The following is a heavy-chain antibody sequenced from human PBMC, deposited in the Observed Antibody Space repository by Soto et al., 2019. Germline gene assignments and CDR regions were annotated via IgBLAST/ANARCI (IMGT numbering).Heavy chain of an antibody. Sequence: SVKVSCKASGFPFTSSGVQWVRQARGQRLEWIGWIVVGSGNTNYAQKFQERVTITRDMSTSTAYMELSSLRSEDTAVYYCAAAVASPEDWFAPWGQGTLVTVSS. CDR2: IVVGSGNT. J-gene: IGHJ5*02. D-gene: IGHD6-19*01. CDR1: GFPFTSSG. V-gene: IGHV1-58*01. CDR3: AAAVASPEDWFAP.